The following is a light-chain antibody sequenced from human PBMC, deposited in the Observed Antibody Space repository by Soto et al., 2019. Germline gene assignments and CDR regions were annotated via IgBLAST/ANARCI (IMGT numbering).Light chain of an antibody. Sequence: QSALTQPASVSGSPGQSITISCTGTGSDVGGYDYVSWYQHHPGKAPKVMIYEVTNRPSGVSNRFSGSKSGNTASLTISGLLAEDEADYYCSSYTSSSPYVFGTGTKLTVL. V-gene: IGLV2-14*01. CDR2: EVT. CDR1: GSDVGGYDY. J-gene: IGLJ1*01. CDR3: SSYTSSSPYV.